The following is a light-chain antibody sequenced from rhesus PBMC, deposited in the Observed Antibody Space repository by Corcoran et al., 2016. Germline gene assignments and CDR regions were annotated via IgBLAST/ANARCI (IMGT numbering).Light chain of an antibody. CDR2: AAS. J-gene: IGKJ2*01. CDR3: LQGYSTPYS. V-gene: IGKV1-36*02. CDR1: QGISDY. Sequence: DIQMTQSPSSLSASVGDRVTITCRASQGISDYLNWYQQKPGKAPKRLIYAASCLESGVPSRFSGSGSGTEVTLTISSLQPEDFAAYYCLQGYSTPYSFGQGTKVEIK.